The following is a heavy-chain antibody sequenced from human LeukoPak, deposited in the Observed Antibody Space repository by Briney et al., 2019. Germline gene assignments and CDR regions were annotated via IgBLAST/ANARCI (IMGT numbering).Heavy chain of an antibody. J-gene: IGHJ5*02. CDR1: GFTFSDYY. D-gene: IGHD3-9*01. V-gene: IGHV3-11*03. CDR2: ISSSSSYT. CDR3: LQAEDGIRDFDWYNWFDP. Sequence: GGSLRLSCAASGFTFSDYYMSWSRHAPGKGLEWVSYISSSSSYTNYADSVKGRFTISRDNAKNSLYLQMNSLRAEDTAVYYFLQAEDGIRDFDWYNWFDPWGQGTLVTVSS.